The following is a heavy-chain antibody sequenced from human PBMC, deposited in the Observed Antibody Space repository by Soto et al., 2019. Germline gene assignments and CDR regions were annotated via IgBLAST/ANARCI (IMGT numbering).Heavy chain of an antibody. CDR3: ARNYGSGFYYYSYYMDV. CDR2: IWYDGSNK. D-gene: IGHD3-10*01. V-gene: IGHV3-33*01. Sequence: QVQLVESGGGVVQPGRSLRLSCAASGFTFSSYGMHWVRQAPGKGLEWVAVIWYDGSNKYYADSVKGRFTISRDNSKNTLYLQMNSLRAEDTAVYYCARNYGSGFYYYSYYMDVWGKGTTVTVSS. J-gene: IGHJ6*03. CDR1: GFTFSSYG.